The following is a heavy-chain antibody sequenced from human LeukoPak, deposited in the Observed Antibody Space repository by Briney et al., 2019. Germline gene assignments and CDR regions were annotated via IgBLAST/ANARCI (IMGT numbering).Heavy chain of an antibody. V-gene: IGHV1-46*01. CDR3: ARDQEGFDY. CDR1: GYTFTSNH. J-gene: IGHJ4*02. Sequence: ASVKVSCKASGYTFTSNHIHWVRQAPGQGLEWMGMIYPRDGSTSYAQKFQGRVTVTRDTSTSTVHMELSGLRSEDTAVYYCARDQEGFDYWGQGTLVTVSS. CDR2: IYPRDGST.